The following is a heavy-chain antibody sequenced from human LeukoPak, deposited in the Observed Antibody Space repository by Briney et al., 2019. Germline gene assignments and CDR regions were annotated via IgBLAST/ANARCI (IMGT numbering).Heavy chain of an antibody. CDR1: GYTFTSHS. Sequence: ASVKVSCKASGYTFTSHSTSWVRQAPGQGPEWMGWISAYNGNTNYAQKLQGRVTMTTDTSTSTAYMELRSLRSDDTAVYYCARDRPTLTGYYTKSRKFDIWGQGTMVTVSS. CDR2: ISAYNGNT. J-gene: IGHJ3*02. V-gene: IGHV1-18*01. D-gene: IGHD3-9*01. CDR3: ARDRPTLTGYYTKSRKFDI.